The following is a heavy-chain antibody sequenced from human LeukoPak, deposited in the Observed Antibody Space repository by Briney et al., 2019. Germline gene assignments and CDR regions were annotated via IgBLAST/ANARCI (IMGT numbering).Heavy chain of an antibody. V-gene: IGHV1-69*04. CDR2: IIPIFGIA. J-gene: IGHJ6*02. CDR1: GGTFSRYA. Sequence: SVKVSCKASGGTFSRYAISWVRQAPGQGLEWMGRIIPIFGIANYAQKFQGRVTITADKSTSTAYMELSSLRSEDTAVYYCARSSVTAIIYYYYGMDVWGQGTTVTVSS. CDR3: ARSSVTAIIYYYYGMDV. D-gene: IGHD2-21*02.